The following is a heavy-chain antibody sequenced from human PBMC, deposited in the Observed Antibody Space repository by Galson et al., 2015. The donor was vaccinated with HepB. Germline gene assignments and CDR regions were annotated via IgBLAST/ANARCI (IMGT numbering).Heavy chain of an antibody. V-gene: IGHV1-18*01. J-gene: IGHJ4*02. Sequence: SVKVSCKASGYTFTSHGISWVRQAPGQGLEWMGWISAYNDNTNYAPKFQGRVTMTTDTSTSTAYMELRSLKSDDTAVYYCARDSKYSGREGDYWGQGTLVTVSS. D-gene: IGHD5-18*01. CDR3: ARDSKYSGREGDY. CDR1: GYTFTSHG. CDR2: ISAYNDNT.